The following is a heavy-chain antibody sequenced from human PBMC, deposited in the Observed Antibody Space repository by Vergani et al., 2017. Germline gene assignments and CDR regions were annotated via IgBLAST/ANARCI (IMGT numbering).Heavy chain of an antibody. J-gene: IGHJ3*01. Sequence: QVQLQESGPGLVKPSQTLSLTCTVSGGSFSTGGQSWPWLRQSAGKGREWIGSIYTSGSTNYNPSLRSRSIMSVDASKKPFSLKLTSVTAADTAVYYCVRDGGEYDKDSLDVWGQGTKVTVTS. D-gene: IGHD2-21*01. CDR2: IYTSGST. CDR1: GGSFSTGGQS. CDR3: VRDGGEYDKDSLDV. V-gene: IGHV4-61*02.